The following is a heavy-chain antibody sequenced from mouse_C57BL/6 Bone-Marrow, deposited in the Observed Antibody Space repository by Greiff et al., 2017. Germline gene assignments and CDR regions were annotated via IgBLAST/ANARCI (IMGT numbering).Heavy chain of an antibody. D-gene: IGHD2-5*01. V-gene: IGHV1-55*01. CDR3: ARPYYSNYWYFDV. J-gene: IGHJ1*03. CDR2: IYPGSGST. CDR1: GYTFTSYW. Sequence: QVQLKQPGAELVKPGASVKMSCKASGYTFTSYWITWVKQRPGQGLEWIGDIYPGSGSTKYTEKFKSKATLTVDTSSSTAYLQLSSLTSEDSAVYYCARPYYSNYWYFDVWGTGTTVTVTS.